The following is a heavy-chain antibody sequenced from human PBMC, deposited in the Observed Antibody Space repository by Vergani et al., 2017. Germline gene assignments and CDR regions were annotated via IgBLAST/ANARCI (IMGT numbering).Heavy chain of an antibody. CDR1: GGTFSSYA. Sequence: QVQLVQSGAEVKKPGSSVKVSCKASGGTFSSYAISWVRQAPGQGLEWMGGIIHIFGIANYAQKFQGRVTITADKSTSTAYMELSSLRSEDTAVYYCASKPHIVGVTALDGRYGMDVWGQGTTVTVSS. CDR3: ASKPHIVGVTALDGRYGMDV. CDR2: IIHIFGIA. J-gene: IGHJ6*02. D-gene: IGHD2-21*02. V-gene: IGHV1-69*17.